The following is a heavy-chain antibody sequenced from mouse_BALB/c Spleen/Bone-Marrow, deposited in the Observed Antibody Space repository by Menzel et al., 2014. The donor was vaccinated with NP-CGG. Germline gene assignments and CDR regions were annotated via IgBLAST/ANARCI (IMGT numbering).Heavy chain of an antibody. Sequence: VKLVESGAELVKPGTSVELSCKASGYNFTSYWINWVKLRPGQGPEWIGDIYPGSGSTNYNEKFKSKATLTVDTSSSTAYMQLSSLASEDSALYYCARFSQLGLLAYWGQGTLVTVSA. D-gene: IGHD3-1*01. CDR1: GYNFTSYW. CDR3: ARFSQLGLLAY. V-gene: IGHV1-55*01. J-gene: IGHJ3*01. CDR2: IYPGSGST.